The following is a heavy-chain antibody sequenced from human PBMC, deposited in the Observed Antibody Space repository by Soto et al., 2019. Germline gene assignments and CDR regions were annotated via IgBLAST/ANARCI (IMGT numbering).Heavy chain of an antibody. CDR3: ARLYRSSFYGMDV. CDR2: INHSGST. D-gene: IGHD6-13*01. J-gene: IGHJ6*02. CDR1: GGSLSGYY. Sequence: SSETLSLTCAVYGGSLSGYYWSWIRQPPGKGLEWIGEINHSGSTNYNPSLKSRVTISVDTSKNQFSLKLSSVTAADTAVYYCARLYRSSFYGMDVWGQGTKVTVSS. V-gene: IGHV4-34*01.